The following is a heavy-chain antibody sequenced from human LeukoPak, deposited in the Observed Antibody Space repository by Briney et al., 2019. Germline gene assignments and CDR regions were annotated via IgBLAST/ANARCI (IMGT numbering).Heavy chain of an antibody. V-gene: IGHV3-7*01. J-gene: IGHJ4*02. CDR2: IKQDGSEK. CDR1: GFTFSSYW. Sequence: PGGSLRLSCAASGFTFSSYWMSWVRQAPGKGLEWVANIKQDGSEKYYVDSVKGRFTISRDNAKNSLYLQMNSLRAEDTAVYYCARGQSTPYSSSSYYFDYSGQGTLVTVSS. CDR3: ARGQSTPYSSSSYYFDY. D-gene: IGHD6-6*01.